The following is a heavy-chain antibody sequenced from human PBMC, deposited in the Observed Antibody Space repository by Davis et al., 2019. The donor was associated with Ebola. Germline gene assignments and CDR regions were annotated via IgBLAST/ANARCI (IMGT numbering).Heavy chain of an antibody. CDR2: ISHDGDNQ. CDR3: AKDGAEYVELSADYYQYYVMDV. V-gene: IGHV3-30*18. J-gene: IGHJ6*02. CDR1: GFTFEKYG. Sequence: PGGSLRLSCATSGFTFEKYGIHWVRQAPGKGLEWVAAISHDGDNQFYADSMKGRLSISRDNSKKAIYLQLNSLRTEDMAVYYCAKDGAEYVELSADYYQYYVMDVWGQGTTVTVSS. D-gene: IGHD2/OR15-2a*01.